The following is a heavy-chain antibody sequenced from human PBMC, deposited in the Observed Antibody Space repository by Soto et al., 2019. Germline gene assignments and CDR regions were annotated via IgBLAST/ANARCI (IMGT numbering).Heavy chain of an antibody. CDR1: GYTFTSYG. J-gene: IGHJ6*02. CDR2: ISAYNGNT. V-gene: IGHV1-18*01. CDR3: ARERYCSSTSCRPYYYYGMDV. D-gene: IGHD2-2*01. Sequence: QVQLVQSGAEVKKPGASVKVSCKASGYTFTSYGISWVRQAPGQGLEWMGWISAYNGNTNYAQKLQGRVTMTTDTSTSTAYMELRSLGSDDTAVYYCARERYCSSTSCRPYYYYGMDVWGQGTTVTVSS.